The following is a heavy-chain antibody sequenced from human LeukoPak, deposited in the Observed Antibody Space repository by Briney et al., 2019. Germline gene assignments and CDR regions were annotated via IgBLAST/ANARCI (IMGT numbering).Heavy chain of an antibody. CDR2: IYYSGST. J-gene: IGHJ5*02. CDR1: GGSFSDNY. Sequence: PSETLSLTCAVYGGSFSDNYWSWVRQSPGKGLEWIGYIYYSGSTNYNPSLKSRVTISVDTSKNQFSLKLSSVTAADTAVYYCARERVQYYYGSGSDWFDPWGQGTLVTVSS. CDR3: ARERVQYYYGSGSDWFDP. D-gene: IGHD3-10*01. V-gene: IGHV4-59*01.